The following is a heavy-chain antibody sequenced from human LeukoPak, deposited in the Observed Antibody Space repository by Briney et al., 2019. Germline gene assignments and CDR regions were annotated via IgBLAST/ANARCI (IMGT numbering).Heavy chain of an antibody. Sequence: PSETLSLTCTVSGGSISSSSYYWGWIRQPPGKGLEWIGSIYYSGSTYYNPSLKSRVTISVDTSKNQFSLKLSSVTAADTAVYYCARGVGYSSGDYWGQGTLVTVSS. V-gene: IGHV4-39*07. D-gene: IGHD6-19*01. CDR3: ARGVGYSSGDY. CDR2: IYYSGST. CDR1: GGSISSSSYY. J-gene: IGHJ4*02.